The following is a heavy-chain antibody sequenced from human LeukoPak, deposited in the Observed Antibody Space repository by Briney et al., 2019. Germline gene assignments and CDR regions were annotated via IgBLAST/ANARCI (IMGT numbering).Heavy chain of an antibody. J-gene: IGHJ4*02. CDR1: GFTFSSYA. D-gene: IGHD6-19*01. CDR3: AKDTQKVVAGPCDF. V-gene: IGHV3-23*01. CDR2: ISGSGDRT. Sequence: GGSLRLSCAASGFTFSSYAMSWVRQAPGKGLEWVSAISGSGDRTYYADSVKGRFTISRDNSKNTLYLRMNSLRVEDTAVYYCAKDTQKVVAGPCDFWGQGTLVTVSS.